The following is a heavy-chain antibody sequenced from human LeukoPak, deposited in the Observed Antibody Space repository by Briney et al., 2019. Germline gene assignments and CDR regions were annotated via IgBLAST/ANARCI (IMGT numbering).Heavy chain of an antibody. CDR2: IIPMINTP. Sequence: SVKVSCKASGGTFRSFAINWVRQAPGKGLEWMGGIIPMINTPKYAQRFQGRVSITADESTSTGYMEVSSLRSEDTAVYYCAIFQGTYGDNDNDFWGQGTLVTVSS. CDR3: AIFQGTYGDNDNDF. D-gene: IGHD4-17*01. J-gene: IGHJ4*02. V-gene: IGHV1-69*01. CDR1: GGTFRSFA.